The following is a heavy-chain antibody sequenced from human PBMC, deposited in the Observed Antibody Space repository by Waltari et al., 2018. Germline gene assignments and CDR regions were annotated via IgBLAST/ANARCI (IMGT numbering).Heavy chain of an antibody. Sequence: EVQLVESGGGLVQPGGSLRLSCAASGFTFSSYWMSWVRQAPGKGLEWVANIKQDGSERYNVDAVKGRFTIPRDNAKNSLYLQMNGLRAEDTAVYDCARSYSSSWANYYYYGMDVWGQGTTVTVS. CDR3: ARSYSSSWANYYYYGMDV. J-gene: IGHJ6*02. CDR2: IKQDGSER. CDR1: GFTFSSYW. V-gene: IGHV3-7*01. D-gene: IGHD6-13*01.